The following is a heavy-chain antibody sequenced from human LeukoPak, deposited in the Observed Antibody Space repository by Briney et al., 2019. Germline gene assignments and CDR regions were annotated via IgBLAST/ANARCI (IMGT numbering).Heavy chain of an antibody. CDR1: GFTFRNHG. CDR3: VKENREYYGSGSIPGEPFGS. J-gene: IGHJ4*02. CDR2: ISRSGDTA. Sequence: GGSLRHTCAASGFTFRNHGMHWVRQAPWKGLEWVSGISRSGDTAYYTTSVKGRFSISRDNSKNTVFLQMNTLTAEDTAVYYCVKENREYYGSGSIPGEPFGSWGQGTLVTVSS. V-gene: IGHV3-23*01. D-gene: IGHD3-10*01.